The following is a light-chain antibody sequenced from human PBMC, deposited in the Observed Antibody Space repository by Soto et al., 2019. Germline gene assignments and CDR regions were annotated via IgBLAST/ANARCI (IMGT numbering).Light chain of an antibody. CDR2: EDN. CDR1: SSNIENNY. J-gene: IGLJ2*01. V-gene: IGLV1-51*02. CDR3: VPWDGTLGAGV. Sequence: QSVLTQPPSVSAAPGQTVTISCSGGSSNIENNYVSWYQHFPGTAPKLLSYEDNNRPSGIPDLFSGSKSGTSATLGITGLQTGDEADYYCVPWDGTLGAGVFGGGPKLTDL.